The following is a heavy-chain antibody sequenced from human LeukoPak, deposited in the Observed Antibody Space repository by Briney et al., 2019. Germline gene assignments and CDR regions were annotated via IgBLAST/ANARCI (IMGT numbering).Heavy chain of an antibody. V-gene: IGHV3-30*18. D-gene: IGHD1-1*01. CDR3: AKALGRWTPRVNYYYYGMDV. Sequence: GGSLRLSCAASGFTFSSYGMHWVRQAPGKGLKWVAVISYDGSNKYYADSVKGRFTISRDNSKNTLYLQMNSLRAEDTAVYYCAKALGRWTPRVNYYYYGMDVWGQGTTVTVSS. CDR1: GFTFSSYG. J-gene: IGHJ6*02. CDR2: ISYDGSNK.